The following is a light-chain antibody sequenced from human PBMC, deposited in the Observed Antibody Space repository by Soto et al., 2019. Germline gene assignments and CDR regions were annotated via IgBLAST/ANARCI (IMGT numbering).Light chain of an antibody. CDR1: SSNIGSNY. Sequence: QSVLTQPPSASGTPGQRVTISWSGSSSNIGSNYVCWYQHLPGTAPKLLIYSNNQRPSGVPDRFSGSKSGTSASLAISGLRSEDEADYYCATWDDSLSGHYVFGTGTKVTVL. V-gene: IGLV1-47*02. CDR3: ATWDDSLSGHYV. CDR2: SNN. J-gene: IGLJ1*01.